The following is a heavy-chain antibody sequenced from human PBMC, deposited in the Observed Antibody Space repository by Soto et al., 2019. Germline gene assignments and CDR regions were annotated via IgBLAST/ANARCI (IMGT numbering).Heavy chain of an antibody. CDR3: AREPHGFLELSSVFAFDI. D-gene: IGHD3-3*01. V-gene: IGHV3-11*01. CDR1: GFTVSDYH. Sequence: QGQLVQSGGGLVKPGGSLRLSCAASGFTVSDYHMIWIRQAQGKGLEWVSYINDSGDTIYYLDSLKGRITNARDNAKNSLLLQMISLRAEDMAVYSCAREPHGFLELSSVFAFDIWGQGTIVTVS. J-gene: IGHJ3*02. CDR2: INDSGDTI.